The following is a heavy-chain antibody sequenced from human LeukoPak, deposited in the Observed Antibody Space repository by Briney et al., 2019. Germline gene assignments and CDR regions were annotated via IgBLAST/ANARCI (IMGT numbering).Heavy chain of an antibody. Sequence: GGSLRLSCTASGFSVNNNYISWVRQAPGKGLEWVSYISSSSGTIYYTDSVKGRFTISRDNAKNSLSLQMKSLRAEDTAVYYCAREGRCSTTSCALDAIEIWGQGTLVAVSS. D-gene: IGHD2-2*01. CDR1: GFSVNNNY. CDR2: ISSSSGTI. J-gene: IGHJ3*02. V-gene: IGHV3-48*01. CDR3: AREGRCSTTSCALDAIEI.